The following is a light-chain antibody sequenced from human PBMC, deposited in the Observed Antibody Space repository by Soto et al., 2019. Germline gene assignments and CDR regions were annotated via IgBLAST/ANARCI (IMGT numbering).Light chain of an antibody. V-gene: IGKV3D-15*03. CDR1: QTVRDN. CDR2: GAS. J-gene: IGKJ4*01. CDR3: QQYNIWPLT. Sequence: EIVMTQSPATLSVSPGERATLSCRASQTVRDNLAWYQQKPGQAPRLLIYGASIRATGIPARFSCSGSGTEFTLTIDTLQSEDFAVYYCQQYNIWPLTFGGGTKVEIK.